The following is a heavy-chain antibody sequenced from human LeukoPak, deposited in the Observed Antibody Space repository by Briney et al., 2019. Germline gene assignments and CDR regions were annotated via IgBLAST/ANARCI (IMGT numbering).Heavy chain of an antibody. CDR1: GYTFTNYH. V-gene: IGHV1-46*01. CDR3: ARVSERYGGINLDY. CDR2: INPSGGST. Sequence: ASVKVSCKASGYTFTNYHIHWVRQAPGQGLEWIGIINPSGGSTSYAQRFQGRVSMTRDTSTNTVYMELSSLRSEDTAVYYCARVSERYGGINLDYWGQGTLVTVSS. D-gene: IGHD4-23*01. J-gene: IGHJ4*02.